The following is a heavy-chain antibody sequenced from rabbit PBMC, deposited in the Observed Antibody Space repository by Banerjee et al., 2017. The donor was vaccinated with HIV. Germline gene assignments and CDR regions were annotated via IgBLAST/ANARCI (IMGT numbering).Heavy chain of an antibody. CDR1: GFSFSSGYY. D-gene: IGHD1-1*01. CDR2: IDAGSSGNT. V-gene: IGHV1S40*01. Sequence: QSLEESGGDLVKPGASLTLTCTASGFSFSSGYYMCWVRQAPGKGLEWIACIDAGSSGNTYYATWAKGRFTISKTSSTTVTLQMTSLTAADTATYFCARGAHMLVVVVPFNLWGPGTLVTVS. CDR3: ARGAHMLVVVVPFNL. J-gene: IGHJ4*01.